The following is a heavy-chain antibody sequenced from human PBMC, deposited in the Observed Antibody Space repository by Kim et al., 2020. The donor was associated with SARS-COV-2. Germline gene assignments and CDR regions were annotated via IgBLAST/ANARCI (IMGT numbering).Heavy chain of an antibody. D-gene: IGHD6-13*01. CDR1: GYTFTSYG. V-gene: IGHV1-18*01. CDR3: ARIRYSSSWYIINYYGMDV. Sequence: ASVKVSCKASGYTFTSYGISWVRQAPGQGLEWMGWIRAYNGNTNYAQKLQGRVTMTTDTSTSTAYMELRSLRSDDTAVYYCARIRYSSSWYIINYYGMDVWGQGTTVTVSS. J-gene: IGHJ6*02. CDR2: IRAYNGNT.